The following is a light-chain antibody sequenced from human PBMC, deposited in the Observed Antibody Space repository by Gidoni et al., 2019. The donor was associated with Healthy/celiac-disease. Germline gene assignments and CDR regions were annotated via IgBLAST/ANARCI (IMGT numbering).Light chain of an antibody. CDR3: QQSYSTPPA. CDR2: SAS. CDR1: QSISSY. J-gene: IGKJ1*01. V-gene: IGKV1-39*01. Sequence: DIQMTQSPSSLSASVGDRVTITCRASQSISSYLHWYQQKPGKAPKLLIYSASSLQSGVPSRFSGSGSGTDFTLTISSLQPEDFATYYCQQSYSTPPAFGQGTKVEIK.